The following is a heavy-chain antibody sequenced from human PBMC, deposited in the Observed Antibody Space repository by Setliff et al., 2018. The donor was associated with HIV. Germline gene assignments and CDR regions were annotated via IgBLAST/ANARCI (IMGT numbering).Heavy chain of an antibody. CDR1: GGSISNYY. Sequence: SETLSLTCTVSGGSISNYYWSWIRQPPGKGLEWIGYIYPIGSPDFPSGNTVYNPSFRSRVALSLDTSKNQFSLKLTSVTAADAAVYYCAREAGNPRDSKLRGRQSNWFDPWGQGTLVTVSS. D-gene: IGHD6-13*01. CDR3: AREAGNPRDSKLRGRQSNWFDP. J-gene: IGHJ5*02. V-gene: IGHV4-4*08. CDR2: IYPIGSPDFPSGNT.